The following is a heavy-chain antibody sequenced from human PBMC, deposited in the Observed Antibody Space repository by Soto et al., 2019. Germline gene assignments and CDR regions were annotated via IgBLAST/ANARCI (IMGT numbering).Heavy chain of an antibody. CDR2: ISGSSNYI. J-gene: IGHJ3*02. Sequence: GGSLRLSCAASGFTFNTYSMNWVRQAPGKGPEWVSCISGSSNYIYYADSAKGRFTISRDNAKNSLYLQLNSLRAEDTAVYYCVRAPNYIYLYDAFDIWGQGTMVTVSS. V-gene: IGHV3-21*01. CDR1: GFTFNTYS. D-gene: IGHD1-7*01. CDR3: VRAPNYIYLYDAFDI.